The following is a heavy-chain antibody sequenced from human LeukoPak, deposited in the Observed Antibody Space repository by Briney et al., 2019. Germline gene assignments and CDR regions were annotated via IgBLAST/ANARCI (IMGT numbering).Heavy chain of an antibody. D-gene: IGHD1-26*01. CDR3: ASTQIVGGSLSNN. J-gene: IGHJ4*02. CDR1: GGSISSSSYY. CDR2: INHSGST. V-gene: IGHV4-39*07. Sequence: PSETLSLTCTVSGGSISSSSYYWSWIRQPPGKGLEWIGEINHSGSTNYNPSLKSRVTISVDTSKNQFSLKLSSVTAADTAVYYCASTQIVGGSLSNNWGQGTLVTVSS.